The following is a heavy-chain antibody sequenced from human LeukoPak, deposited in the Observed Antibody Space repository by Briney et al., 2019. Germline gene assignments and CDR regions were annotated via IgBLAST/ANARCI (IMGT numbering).Heavy chain of an antibody. CDR3: AKDAKGSRGLISF. CDR1: GFRFSTYA. V-gene: IGHV3-23*01. CDR2: MTGNGDST. J-gene: IGHJ4*02. D-gene: IGHD2-2*01. Sequence: GGSLRLSCEASGFRFSTYAMNWVRQAPGKGLEWVAAMTGNGDSTYFAESVRGRFTISRDNSKNTLYLQMNSLRADDTALYYCAKDAKGSRGLISFWGQGTLVTVSS.